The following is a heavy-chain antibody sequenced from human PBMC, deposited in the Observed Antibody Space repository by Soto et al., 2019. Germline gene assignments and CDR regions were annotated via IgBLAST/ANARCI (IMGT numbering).Heavy chain of an antibody. D-gene: IGHD5-12*01. J-gene: IGHJ5*02. CDR2: IITMFGTA. V-gene: IGHV1-69*06. Sequence: QVQLVQSGAEVKKPGSSVKVSCKASGGTFSNYAISWMRQAPGQGFEWMGGIITMFGTANYAQKFQGRVTITADRSTSTAYMELSSLTSEDTAVYYCARDAWTNWFDPWGQGTLVTVSS. CDR3: ARDAWTNWFDP. CDR1: GGTFSNYA.